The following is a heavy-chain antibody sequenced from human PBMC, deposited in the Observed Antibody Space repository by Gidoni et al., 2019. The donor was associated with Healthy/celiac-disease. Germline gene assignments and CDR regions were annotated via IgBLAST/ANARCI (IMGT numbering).Heavy chain of an antibody. CDR3: SKDSGSSGWYYYYGMDV. CDR2: ISGRGGST. D-gene: IGHD6-19*01. V-gene: IGHV3-23*01. Sequence: EVQLLESGGGWVQRGGSRRLACAAAGATWSSDAMSWVRQAPGKGLEWVSAISGRGGSTYCAASVKGRFTISRDNSKNTLYLQMNSLRAEDTAVYYCSKDSGSSGWYYYYGMDVWGQGTTVTVSS. CDR1: GATWSSDA. J-gene: IGHJ6*02.